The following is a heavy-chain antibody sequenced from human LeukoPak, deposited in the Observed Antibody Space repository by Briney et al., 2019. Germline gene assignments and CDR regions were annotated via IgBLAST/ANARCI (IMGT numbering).Heavy chain of an antibody. Sequence: PSETLPLTCTVSGGSFSNYYWTWIRQPPGGGLEWIGYIFYSGDTNYNPSLKSRVTMSLDTSKNQFSLRLNSVTAADTAVYYCARDQLGDAVDIWGQGTMVTVSS. CDR2: IFYSGDT. J-gene: IGHJ3*02. CDR1: GGSFSNYY. CDR3: ARDQLGDAVDI. V-gene: IGHV4-59*01. D-gene: IGHD3-16*01.